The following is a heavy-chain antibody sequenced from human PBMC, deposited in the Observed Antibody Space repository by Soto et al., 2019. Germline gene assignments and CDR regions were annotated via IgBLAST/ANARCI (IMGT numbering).Heavy chain of an antibody. D-gene: IGHD2-21*02. J-gene: IGHJ5*02. CDR2: IYYSGST. CDR1: GGSISSSSYY. V-gene: IGHV4-61*01. Sequence: SETLSLTCTVSGGSISSSSYYWSWIRQPPGKGLEWIGYIYYSGSTNYNPSLKSRVTISVDTSKNQFSLKLSSVTAADTAVYYCARARIYCGGDCHYGPWGQGTLVTVSS. CDR3: ARARIYCGGDCHYGP.